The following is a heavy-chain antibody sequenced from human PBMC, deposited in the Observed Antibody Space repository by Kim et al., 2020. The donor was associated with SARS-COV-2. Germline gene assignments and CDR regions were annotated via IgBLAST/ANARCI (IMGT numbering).Heavy chain of an antibody. CDR3: ARAYSSSWYEAYYYYGMDV. CDR1: GGSISSYY. Sequence: SETLSLTCTVSGGSISSYYWSWIRQPPGKGLEWIGYIYYSGSTNYNPSLKSRVTISVDTSKNQFSLKLSSVTAADTAVYYCARAYSSSWYEAYYYYGMDVWGQGTTVTVSS. CDR2: IYYSGST. V-gene: IGHV4-59*13. D-gene: IGHD6-13*01. J-gene: IGHJ6*02.